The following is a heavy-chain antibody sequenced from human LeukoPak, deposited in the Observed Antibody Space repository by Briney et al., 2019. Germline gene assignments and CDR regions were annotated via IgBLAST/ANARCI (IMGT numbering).Heavy chain of an antibody. CDR3: ARRSPYYDFWSGYPRGYYFDY. Sequence: SETLSLTCTVSGGSISGGDYYWSWIRQPPGKGLEWIGYIYYSGSTYYNPSLKSRVTISVDTSKNQFSLKLSSVTAADTAVYYCARRSPYYDFWSGYPRGYYFDYWGQGTLVTVSS. CDR2: IYYSGST. V-gene: IGHV4-30-4*01. J-gene: IGHJ4*02. CDR1: GGSISGGDYY. D-gene: IGHD3-3*01.